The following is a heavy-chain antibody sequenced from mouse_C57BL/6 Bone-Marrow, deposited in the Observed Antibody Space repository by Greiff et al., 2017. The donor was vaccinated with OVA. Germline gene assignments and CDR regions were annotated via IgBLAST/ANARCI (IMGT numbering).Heavy chain of an antibody. CDR1: GYTFTSYG. D-gene: IGHD1-1*01. Sequence: QVQLQQSGAELARPGASVKLSCKASGYTFTSYGISWVKQRTGQGLEWIGEIYPRSGNTYYNEKFKGKATLTADKSSSTAYMKLRSLTSEDSAVYFCAREGYCGSSWGFAYWGQGTLVTVSA. J-gene: IGHJ3*01. CDR2: IYPRSGNT. V-gene: IGHV1-81*01. CDR3: AREGYCGSSWGFAY.